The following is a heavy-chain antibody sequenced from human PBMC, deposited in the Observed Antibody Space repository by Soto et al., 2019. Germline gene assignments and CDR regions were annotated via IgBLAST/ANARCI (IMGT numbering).Heavy chain of an antibody. D-gene: IGHD6-6*01. Sequence: GGSLRLSCAASGFTFGSYAMSWVRLAPGKGLEVVSPISASGGSIFYADSVKGRFTISRDNSKNTLYLQMNSLRAEDTALYYCPKFMGCYPSSPVHSWGQGTLVTVSS. V-gene: IGHV3-23*01. J-gene: IGHJ4*02. CDR2: ISASGGSI. CDR1: GFTFGSYA. CDR3: PKFMGCYPSSPVHS.